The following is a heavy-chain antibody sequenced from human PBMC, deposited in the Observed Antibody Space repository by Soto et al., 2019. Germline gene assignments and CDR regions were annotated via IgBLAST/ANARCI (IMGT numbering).Heavy chain of an antibody. J-gene: IGHJ6*02. CDR3: AAGERIIAARRKYYYGMDV. CDR2: IVVGSGNT. D-gene: IGHD6-6*01. CDR1: GFTSTSSA. V-gene: IGHV1-58*01. Sequence: ASVKVSCKASGFTSTSSAVQWVRQARGQRLEWIGWIVVGSGNTNYAQKFQERVTITRDMSTSTAYMELSSLRSEDTAVYYCAAGERIIAARRKYYYGMDVWGQGTTVTVSS.